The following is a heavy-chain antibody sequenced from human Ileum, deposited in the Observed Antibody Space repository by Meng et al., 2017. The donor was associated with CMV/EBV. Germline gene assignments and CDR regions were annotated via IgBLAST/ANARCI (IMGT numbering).Heavy chain of an antibody. Sequence: GGSLRLSCAVSGFTFRDAWMSWVRQAPGKGLEWVGHIKSKADGETTHYAAPVKGRFTISRDNSKSTLFLQMSSLRAEDTALYYCARDIMSRAYDFWTDNLDYWGQGSLVTVSS. CDR2: IKSKADGETT. J-gene: IGHJ4*02. CDR3: ARDIMSRAYDFWTDNLDY. CDR1: GFTFRDAW. D-gene: IGHD3/OR15-3a*01. V-gene: IGHV3-15*01.